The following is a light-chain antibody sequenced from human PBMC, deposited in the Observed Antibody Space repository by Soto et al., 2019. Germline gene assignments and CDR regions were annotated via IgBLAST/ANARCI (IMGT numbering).Light chain of an antibody. CDR1: QGISSY. CDR3: QQLDSYPIT. CDR2: AAT. Sequence: IQLTQSPSSLSASVGVRVTITCRASQGISSYLAWYQQKPGKAPKLLIYAATTLQSGVPSRFSGSGSGTDFTLASSSLHPEAFATYYCQQLDSYPITFDQETRLEIK. J-gene: IGKJ5*01. V-gene: IGKV1-9*01.